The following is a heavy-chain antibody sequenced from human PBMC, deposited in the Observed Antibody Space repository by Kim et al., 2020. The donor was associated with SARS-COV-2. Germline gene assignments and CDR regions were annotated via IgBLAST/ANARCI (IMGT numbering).Heavy chain of an antibody. CDR1: GFTFSSYS. CDR3: ARRMVDTAMVNYYGMDV. CDR2: ISSSSSYI. V-gene: IGHV3-21*01. D-gene: IGHD5-18*01. Sequence: GGSLRLSCAASGFTFSSYSMNWVRQAPGKGLEWVSSISSSSSYIYYADSVKGRFTISRDNAKNSLYLQMNSLRAEDTAVYYCARRMVDTAMVNYYGMDVWGQGTTVTVSS. J-gene: IGHJ6*02.